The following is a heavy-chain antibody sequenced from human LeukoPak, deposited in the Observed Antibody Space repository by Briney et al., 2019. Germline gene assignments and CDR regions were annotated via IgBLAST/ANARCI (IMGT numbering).Heavy chain of an antibody. CDR1: GGSISSSNW. CDR2: IYHSGST. CDR3: ASTSGSYYNVDY. V-gene: IGHV4-4*02. J-gene: IGHJ4*02. D-gene: IGHD1-26*01. Sequence: SETLSLTCAVSGGSISSSNWWSWVRPPPGKGLEWIGEIYHSGSTNYNPSLKSRVTISVDKSKNQFSLKLSSVTAADTAVYYCASTSGSYYNVDYWGQGTLVTVSS.